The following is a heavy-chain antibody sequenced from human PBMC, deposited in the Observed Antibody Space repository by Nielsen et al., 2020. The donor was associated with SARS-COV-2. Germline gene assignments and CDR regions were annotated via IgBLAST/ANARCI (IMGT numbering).Heavy chain of an antibody. Sequence: GGSLRLSCAASGFAVSSNYMSWVRQAPGKGLEWVANIKQDGSGKYYVDSVKGRFTISRDNAKNSLYLQMNSLRAEDTAVYYCARDRDYGSGAFDIWGQGTMVTVSS. J-gene: IGHJ3*02. V-gene: IGHV3-7*01. D-gene: IGHD4-17*01. CDR3: ARDRDYGSGAFDI. CDR1: GFAVSSNY. CDR2: IKQDGSGK.